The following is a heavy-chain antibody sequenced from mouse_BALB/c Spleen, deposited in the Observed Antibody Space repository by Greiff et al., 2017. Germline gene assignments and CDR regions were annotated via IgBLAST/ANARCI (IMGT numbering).Heavy chain of an antibody. CDR1: GFTFSSFG. CDR3: AREDIYYDPWFAY. CDR2: ISSGSSTI. D-gene: IGHD2-4*01. Sequence: EVHLVESGGGLVQPGGSRKLSCAASGFTFSSFGMHWVRQAPEKGLEWVAYISSGSSTIYYADTVKGRFTISRDNPKNTLFLQMTSLRSEDTAMYYCAREDIYYDPWFAYWGQGTLVTVSA. J-gene: IGHJ3*01. V-gene: IGHV5-17*02.